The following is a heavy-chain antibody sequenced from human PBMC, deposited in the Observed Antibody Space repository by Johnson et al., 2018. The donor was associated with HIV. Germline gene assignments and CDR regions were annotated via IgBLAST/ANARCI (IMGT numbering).Heavy chain of an antibody. J-gene: IGHJ3*02. CDR2: INWNGGST. D-gene: IGHD6-13*01. CDR1: GFTFDDYG. V-gene: IGHV3-20*04. CDR3: ARDGYRYDTGVLGAFDI. Sequence: VQLVESGGGVVRPGGSLRLSCAASGFTFDDYGMSWVRQAPGKGLEWVSGINWNGGSTGYADSVKGRFTISRDNAKNSLYLQMNSLRAEDTALYYCARDGYRYDTGVLGAFDIWCQGTMVTVSS.